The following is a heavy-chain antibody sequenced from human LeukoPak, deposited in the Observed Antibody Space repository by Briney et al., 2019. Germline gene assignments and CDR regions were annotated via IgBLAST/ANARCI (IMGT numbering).Heavy chain of an antibody. CDR1: GFTFSSYS. Sequence: GRSLRLSCAASGFTFSSYSMNWVRQAPGKGLEWVSSISSSSSYIYYADSVKGRFTISRDNAKNSLYLQMNSLRAEDTAVYYCARVQNNYYYYYGMDVWGQGTTVTVSS. D-gene: IGHD1/OR15-1a*01. V-gene: IGHV3-21*01. CDR2: ISSSSSYI. CDR3: ARVQNNYYYYYGMDV. J-gene: IGHJ6*02.